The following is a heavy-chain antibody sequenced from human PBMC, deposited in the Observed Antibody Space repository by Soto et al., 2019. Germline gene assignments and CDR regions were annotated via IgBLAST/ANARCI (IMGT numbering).Heavy chain of an antibody. Sequence: QVPLVESGGGVVQPGRSLRLSCAASGFTFSSYGMHWVRQAPGKGLEWVAVIWYDGSNKFYADSVKGRFTISRDNSKNTLYLQMNSLRAEDTAVYYCARTHSSGWYFDYWGQGTLVTVSS. CDR2: IWYDGSNK. J-gene: IGHJ4*02. V-gene: IGHV3-33*01. CDR3: ARTHSSGWYFDY. CDR1: GFTFSSYG. D-gene: IGHD6-19*01.